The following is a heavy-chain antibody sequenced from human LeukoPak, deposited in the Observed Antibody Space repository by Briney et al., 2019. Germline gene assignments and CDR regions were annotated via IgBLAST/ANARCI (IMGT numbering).Heavy chain of an antibody. CDR1: GGSISSSSYY. CDR3: ARGPRQLWFGNWFDT. V-gene: IGHV4-39*01. J-gene: IGHJ5*02. D-gene: IGHD3-10*01. CDR2: IYYSGST. Sequence: PSETLSLTCTVSGGSISSSSYYWGWIRQPPGEGLEWIGSIYYSGSTYYNPSLKSRGTISVDTSKNQFSLKLSSVTAADTAVYYCARGPRQLWFGNWFDTWGQGTPVTVSS.